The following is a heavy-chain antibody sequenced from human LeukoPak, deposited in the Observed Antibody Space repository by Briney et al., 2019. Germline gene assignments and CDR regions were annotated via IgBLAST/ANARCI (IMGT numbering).Heavy chain of an antibody. Sequence: PSETLSLTCTVSGGSISSYYWSWIRQPPGKGLEWIGYIYYSGSTNYNPSLKSRVTISVDTSKNQFSLKLSSVTAADTAVYYCARAVAAAGTGVDYWGQGTLDTVSS. CDR3: ARAVAAAGTGVDY. J-gene: IGHJ4*02. CDR2: IYYSGST. CDR1: GGSISSYY. V-gene: IGHV4-59*01. D-gene: IGHD6-13*01.